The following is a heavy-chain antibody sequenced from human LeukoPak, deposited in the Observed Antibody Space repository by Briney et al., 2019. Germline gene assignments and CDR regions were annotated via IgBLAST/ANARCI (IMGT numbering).Heavy chain of an antibody. Sequence: SKTLSLTCTVSGGSISSYYWSWIRQPPGKGLEWIGYIYYSGSANYNPSLKSRVTISVDTSKNQFSLKLSSVTAADTAVYYCARYPRIAAAGHYFDYWGQGTLVTVSS. D-gene: IGHD6-13*01. CDR3: ARYPRIAAAGHYFDY. J-gene: IGHJ4*02. CDR2: IYYSGSA. V-gene: IGHV4-59*01. CDR1: GGSISSYY.